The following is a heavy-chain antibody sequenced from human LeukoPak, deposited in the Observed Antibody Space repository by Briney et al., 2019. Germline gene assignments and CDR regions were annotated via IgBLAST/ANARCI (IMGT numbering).Heavy chain of an antibody. Sequence: SETLSLTCAVYGGSFSGYYWSWIRQPPGKGLEWIGEINHSGSTNYSPSLKSRVTISVDTSKNQFSLKLSSVTAADTAVYYCARGARWLQPLDYWGQGTLVTVSS. CDR3: ARGARWLQPLDY. J-gene: IGHJ4*02. V-gene: IGHV4-34*01. D-gene: IGHD5-24*01. CDR2: INHSGST. CDR1: GGSFSGYY.